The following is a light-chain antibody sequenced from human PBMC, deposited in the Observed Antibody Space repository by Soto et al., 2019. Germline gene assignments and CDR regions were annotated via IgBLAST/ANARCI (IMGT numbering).Light chain of an antibody. Sequence: DIEMTQSPSSLSASVGDTVTISCRASQRISSYLNWYQQRPGEAPKVLIYAATTLQGGAPSRFSGSGSGTDIPLTITSQLPEYFAYYFCHQSICPPLTFGLGTKVELK. CDR1: QRISSY. V-gene: IGKV1-39*01. J-gene: IGKJ1*01. CDR2: AAT. CDR3: HQSICPPLT.